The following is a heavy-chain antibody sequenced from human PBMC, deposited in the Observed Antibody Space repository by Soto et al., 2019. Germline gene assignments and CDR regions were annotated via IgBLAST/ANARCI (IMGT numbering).Heavy chain of an antibody. Sequence: EVQLVESGGGLVQPGGSLRLFCAASGFRFSIYSMNWIRQAPGKGLEWSAYMTSDTKTIKYADSVKGRFTISRDNDNNLVYLQMNSLRDEDTAVYYCARSVEGHFDYWGQGTVVTVSA. CDR1: GFRFSIYS. J-gene: IGHJ4*02. CDR3: ARSVEGHFDY. D-gene: IGHD6-19*01. V-gene: IGHV3-48*02. CDR2: MTSDTKTI.